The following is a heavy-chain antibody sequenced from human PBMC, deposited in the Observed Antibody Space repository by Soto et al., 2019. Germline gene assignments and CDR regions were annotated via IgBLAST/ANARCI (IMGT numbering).Heavy chain of an antibody. CDR1: GGSISSYY. Sequence: QVQLQESGPGLVKPSETLSLTCTVSGGSISSYYWSWIRQPPGKGLEWIGYIYYSGSNNYNPSLKSPVTISEDTSKTQFSLKLSSVPAADTAVYYGARRQDFVVGGFDIWGQGTMVTVSS. CDR2: IYYSGSN. V-gene: IGHV4-59*08. D-gene: IGHD2-15*01. CDR3: ARRQDFVVGGFDI. J-gene: IGHJ3*02.